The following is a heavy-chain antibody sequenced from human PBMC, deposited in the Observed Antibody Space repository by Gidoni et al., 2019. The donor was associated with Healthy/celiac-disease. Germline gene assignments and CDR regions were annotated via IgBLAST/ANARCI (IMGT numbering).Heavy chain of an antibody. D-gene: IGHD5-18*01. CDR2: IKSKTDGGTT. Sequence: EVQLVESGGGLVKPGGSLRLSCAASGFTFSNAWMSWVRQAPGKGLEWVGRIKSKTDGGTTDYAAPVKGRFTISRDDSKNTLYLQMNSLKTEDTAVYYCTTDPNYTAMVTFLFFVSPWGQGTLVTVSS. V-gene: IGHV3-15*01. CDR3: TTDPNYTAMVTFLFFVSP. CDR1: GFTFSNAW. J-gene: IGHJ5*02.